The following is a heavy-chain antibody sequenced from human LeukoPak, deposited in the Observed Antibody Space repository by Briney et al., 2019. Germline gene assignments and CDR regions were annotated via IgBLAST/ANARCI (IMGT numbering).Heavy chain of an antibody. CDR2: INHSGST. Sequence: KPSETLSLTCAVYGGSFSGYYWSWIRQPPGQGLEWIGEINHSGSTNYNPSLKSRVTISVDTSKNQFSLKLSSVTAADTAVYYCAADSSSRDYWGQGTLVTVSS. D-gene: IGHD6-6*01. V-gene: IGHV4-34*01. CDR1: GGSFSGYY. CDR3: AADSSSRDY. J-gene: IGHJ4*02.